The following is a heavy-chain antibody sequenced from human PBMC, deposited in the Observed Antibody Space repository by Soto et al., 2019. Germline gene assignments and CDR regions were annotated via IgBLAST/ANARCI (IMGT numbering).Heavy chain of an antibody. V-gene: IGHV3-48*01. CDR2: ISSSSSTI. J-gene: IGHJ4*02. D-gene: IGHD6-19*01. CDR1: GFTFSSYN. Sequence: GGSLRLSCAASGFTFSSYNMNWVRQAPGKGLEWVSYISSSSSTIYYADSVKGRFTISRDNAKNSLYLQMNSLRAEDTAVYYCASQGEGSGWPWGQGTLVTVSS. CDR3: ASQGEGSGWP.